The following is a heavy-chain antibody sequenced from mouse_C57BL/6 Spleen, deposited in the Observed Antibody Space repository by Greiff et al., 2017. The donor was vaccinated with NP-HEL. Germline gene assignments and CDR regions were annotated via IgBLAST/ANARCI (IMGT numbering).Heavy chain of an antibody. J-gene: IGHJ3*01. D-gene: IGHD2-4*01. CDR2: IYPSDGST. CDR1: GYTFTSYD. CDR3: AKPIYYDYDEMAY. Sequence: QVQLQQSGPELVKPGASVKLSCKASGYTFTSYDINWVKQRPGQGLEWIGWIYPSDGSTKYNEKFKGKATLTVDTSSSTAYMDLRSLTSEDSAFYFCAKPIYYDYDEMAYWGQGTLVTVSA. V-gene: IGHV1-85*01.